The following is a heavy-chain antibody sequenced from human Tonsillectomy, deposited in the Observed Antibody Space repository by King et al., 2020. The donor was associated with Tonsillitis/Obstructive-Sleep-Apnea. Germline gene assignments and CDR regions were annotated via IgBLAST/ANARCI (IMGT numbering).Heavy chain of an antibody. CDR3: AMYKGDGNLDY. CDR2: ITSDGSST. V-gene: IGHV3-74*01. CDR1: GFTFSRYW. J-gene: IGHJ4*02. D-gene: IGHD5-24*01. Sequence: VQLVESGGGLVQPGGSLRLSCAASGFTFSRYWMHWVRQAPGKGLVWFSRITSDGSSTSYADSVKGRFTISRDNAKNTLYLQMNSLRAEDTAVYYCAMYKGDGNLDYWGKGTLVTVSS.